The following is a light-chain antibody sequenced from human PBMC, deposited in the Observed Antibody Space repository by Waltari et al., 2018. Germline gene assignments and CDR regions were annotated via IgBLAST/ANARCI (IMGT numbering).Light chain of an antibody. CDR3: QKYGTLPAT. CDR2: DTS. V-gene: IGKV3-20*01. Sequence: DIVLTQSPGTLSLSPGERATLSCRASENIRSFLAWYQQKPGQAPRLLIYDTSTRATGIPDRFSGSGSGTDFSLTISRLEPEDFAVYDCQKYGTLPATFGQGTKVEIK. CDR1: ENIRSF. J-gene: IGKJ1*01.